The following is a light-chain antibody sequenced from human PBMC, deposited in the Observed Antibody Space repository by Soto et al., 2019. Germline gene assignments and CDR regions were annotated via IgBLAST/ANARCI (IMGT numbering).Light chain of an antibody. J-gene: IGLJ3*02. Sequence: QSVLTQPPSASGTPGQRVTISCSGSSSNIGTNYVYWYKQLPGTAPKLLIYCNDQRPSGVPDRLSGSKSGTSASLAISGLRSKDEADYYCATRDNSLSRWVFGGGTKVTVL. V-gene: IGLV1-47*02. CDR2: CND. CDR1: SSNIGTNY. CDR3: ATRDNSLSRWV.